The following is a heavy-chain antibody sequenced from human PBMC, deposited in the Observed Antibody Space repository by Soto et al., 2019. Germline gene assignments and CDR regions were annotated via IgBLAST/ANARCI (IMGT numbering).Heavy chain of an antibody. D-gene: IGHD3-16*01. J-gene: IGHJ4*02. CDR2: IHYSGIP. CDR3: AWYLGVDGGTHDF. Sequence: SETLCLTWTVTDGSVSSGSYYWTWIRQPPGKGLEWIGYIHYSGIPNYNPSLKSRVTISVDTSKNQFSLKLSSVTAADTAVYYCAWYLGVDGGTHDFCGQGSQVTVS. CDR1: DGSVSSGSYY. V-gene: IGHV4-61*01.